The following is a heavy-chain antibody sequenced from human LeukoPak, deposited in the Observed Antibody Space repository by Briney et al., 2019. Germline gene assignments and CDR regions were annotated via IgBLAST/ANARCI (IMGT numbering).Heavy chain of an antibody. CDR1: GFTFSNVW. CDR2: IKRKTDGGTT. J-gene: IGHJ3*02. CDR3: ATGDCTGGSCHAFDI. D-gene: IGHD2-15*01. Sequence: GGPLRLSCAASGFTFSNVWMTWVRQAPGKGLEWVGRIKRKTDGGTTDYAAPVKDRFTISRDDSKNTLYLQMNSLKTEDTAVYYCATGDCTGGSCHAFDIWGQGTMVTVSS. V-gene: IGHV3-15*01.